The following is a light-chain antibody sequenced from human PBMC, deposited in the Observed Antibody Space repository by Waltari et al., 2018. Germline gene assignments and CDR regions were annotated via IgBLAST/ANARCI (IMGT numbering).Light chain of an antibody. CDR2: EDT. J-gene: IGLJ1*01. Sequence: SYELTLTPSVSVSPGQTARITCSGHELPRKYAYWFQQKSGQAPRLVIYEDTNRPSGIPERFSGSSSGTVATLTITGAQVDDEADYYCYSSDSTGLRVFGGGTTVVVL. CDR1: ELPRKY. CDR3: YSSDSTGLRV. V-gene: IGLV3-10*01.